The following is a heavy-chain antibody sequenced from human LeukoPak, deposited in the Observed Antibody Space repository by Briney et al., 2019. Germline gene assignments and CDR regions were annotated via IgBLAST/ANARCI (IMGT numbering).Heavy chain of an antibody. D-gene: IGHD6-13*01. J-gene: IGHJ4*02. CDR3: ARWERAESSSLVWEY. Sequence: SPSETLSLTCTVSGGSISSGGYYWSWIRQHPGKGLEWIGYIYYSGSTYYNPSLKSRVTISVDTSKNQFSLKLSSVTAADTAVYYCARWERAESSSLVWEYWGQGTLVTVSS. CDR2: IYYSGST. V-gene: IGHV4-31*03. CDR1: GGSISSGGYY.